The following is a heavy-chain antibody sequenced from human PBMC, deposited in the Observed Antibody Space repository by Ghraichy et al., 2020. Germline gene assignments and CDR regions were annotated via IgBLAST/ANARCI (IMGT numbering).Heavy chain of an antibody. V-gene: IGHV3-53*01. CDR2: IYSGGST. Sequence: GESLNISCAASGFTVSSNYMSWVRQAPGKGLEWVSVIYSGGSTYYADSVKGRFTISRDNSKNTLYLQMNSLRAEDTAVYYCASGNSSSWYELYYFDYWGQGTLVTVSS. J-gene: IGHJ4*02. D-gene: IGHD6-13*01. CDR3: ASGNSSSWYELYYFDY. CDR1: GFTVSSNY.